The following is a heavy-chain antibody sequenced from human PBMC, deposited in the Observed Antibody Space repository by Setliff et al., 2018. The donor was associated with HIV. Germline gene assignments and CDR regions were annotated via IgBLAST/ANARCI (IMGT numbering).Heavy chain of an antibody. V-gene: IGHV3-7*03. D-gene: IGHD1-26*01. J-gene: IGHJ5*02. CDR1: GFTFTTYW. CDR2: INQNGREK. Sequence: GGSLRLSCAASGFTFTTYWMSWVRQSPGRGLEWVANINQNGREKYYVDSVKGRFTISRDNVKNSVYLQMNSLRGEDTAVYFCASMWKVGAWGRGTLVTVSS. CDR3: ASMWKVGA.